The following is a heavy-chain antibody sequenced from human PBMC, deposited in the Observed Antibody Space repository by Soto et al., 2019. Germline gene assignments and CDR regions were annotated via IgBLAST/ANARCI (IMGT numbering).Heavy chain of an antibody. CDR2: INQDESGK. J-gene: IGHJ4*02. Sequence: GSLRLSCAGSGFTFSSYWMSWVRQAPGKGLEWVANINQDESGKYYGDSVRGRFTLSRDNAENALFLQMNSLRVEDTAVYYCAKGWLGELLFDSWGQGTLVTVSS. D-gene: IGHD3-10*01. CDR1: GFTFSSYW. CDR3: AKGWLGELLFDS. V-gene: IGHV3-7*01.